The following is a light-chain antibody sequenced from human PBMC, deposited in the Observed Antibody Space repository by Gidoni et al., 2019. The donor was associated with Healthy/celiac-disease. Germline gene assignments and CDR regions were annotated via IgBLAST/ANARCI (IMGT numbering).Light chain of an antibody. CDR3: QQYYSTPFT. J-gene: IGKJ3*01. CDR1: QSGLYSSNNKNY. CDR2: WAS. V-gene: IGKV4-1*01. Sequence: DIVMTQSPDSLAVSLVERATINCKSSQSGLYSSNNKNYLAWYQQKPGQPPKLLMYWASTRESGVPDRFSGSGSGTDFTLTISSLQAEDVAVYYCQQYYSTPFTFGPGTKVDIK.